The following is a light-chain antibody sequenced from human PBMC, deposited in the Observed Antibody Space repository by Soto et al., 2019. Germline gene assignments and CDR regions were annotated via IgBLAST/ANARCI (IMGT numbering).Light chain of an antibody. J-gene: IGKJ1*01. CDR3: QQYGSSGT. CDR1: QSVGGY. Sequence: EIVLTQSPATLSLSPGERATLSCRASQSVGGYLAWYQQRPGQAPRLLIYGASSRATGIPDRFSGSGSGTDFTLTISRLEPEDFAVYYCQQYGSSGTFGQGTKVDIK. CDR2: GAS. V-gene: IGKV3-20*01.